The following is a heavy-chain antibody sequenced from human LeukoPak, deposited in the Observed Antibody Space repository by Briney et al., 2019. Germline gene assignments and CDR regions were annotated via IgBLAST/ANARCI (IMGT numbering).Heavy chain of an antibody. J-gene: IGHJ4*02. V-gene: IGHV3-21*01. CDR1: GFTFSSYS. Sequence: PWGSLRLSCAASGFTFSSYSMNWVRQAPGKGLEWVSSISSSSSYIYYADSVKGRFTISRDNAKNSLYLQMNSLRAEDTAVYYCARNSYGYSHFDYWGQGTLVTVSS. CDR3: ARNSYGYSHFDY. CDR2: ISSSSSYI. D-gene: IGHD5-18*01.